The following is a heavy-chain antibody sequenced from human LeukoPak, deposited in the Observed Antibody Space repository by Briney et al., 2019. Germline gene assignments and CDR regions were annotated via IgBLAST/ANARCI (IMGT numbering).Heavy chain of an antibody. V-gene: IGHV4-61*02. Sequence: SETLSLTCTVSGGSISSGSYSWSWIRQPAGKGLEWIGRFYTSGSTNYNPSLKSRVTISADTSKNQFSLKLSSVTAADTAVYYCAREVIAAHNWFDPWGQGTLVTVSS. CDR3: AREVIAAHNWFDP. J-gene: IGHJ5*02. CDR2: FYTSGST. CDR1: GGSISSGSYS. D-gene: IGHD6-6*01.